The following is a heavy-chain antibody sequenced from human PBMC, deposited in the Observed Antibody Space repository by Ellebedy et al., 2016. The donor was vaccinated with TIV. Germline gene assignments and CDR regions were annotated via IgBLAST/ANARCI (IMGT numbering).Heavy chain of an antibody. CDR2: FHYTGIT. CDR3: ARDSKKGWAFDI. V-gene: IGHV4-59*12. J-gene: IGHJ3*02. CDR1: GGSINTYY. Sequence: MPSKTLSLTCTVSGGSINTYYWTWIRQPPGKGLEYIGFFHYTGITNYNPSLRSRVTLSVDSFKNQFSLKLDSVTAADTAVYYCARDSKKGWAFDIWGQGTMVTVSS.